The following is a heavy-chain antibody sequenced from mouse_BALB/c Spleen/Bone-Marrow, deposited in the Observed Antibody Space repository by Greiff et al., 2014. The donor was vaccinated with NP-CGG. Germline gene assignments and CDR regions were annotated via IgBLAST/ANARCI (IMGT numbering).Heavy chain of an antibody. CDR2: IDPANGNT. CDR3: ARGLLQYYYAMDY. J-gene: IGHJ4*01. CDR1: GFNIRDTY. V-gene: IGHV14-3*02. D-gene: IGHD2-3*01. Sequence: VQLQQSGAEPVKPGASVKLSCTASGFNIRDTYMHWVKQRPEQGPEWIGRIDPANGNTKYDPKFQGKATITADTSSNTAYLQLSSLTSEDTAVYYCARGLLQYYYAMDYWGQGTSVTVSS.